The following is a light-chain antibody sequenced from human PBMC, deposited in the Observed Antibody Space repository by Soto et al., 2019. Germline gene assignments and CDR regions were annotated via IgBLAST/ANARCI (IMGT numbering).Light chain of an antibody. CDR3: QLYGISPH. Sequence: EIALTQSPGTLSLSPGDRATLSCRASQSLSSNHLAWYQKKPGQDPXLLIFAASRRATDIPDRFSGSGSGTVFTLTINRLEPEDFAVDDCQLYGISPHFGQGTKVDIK. CDR1: QSLSSNH. V-gene: IGKV3-20*01. J-gene: IGKJ1*01. CDR2: AAS.